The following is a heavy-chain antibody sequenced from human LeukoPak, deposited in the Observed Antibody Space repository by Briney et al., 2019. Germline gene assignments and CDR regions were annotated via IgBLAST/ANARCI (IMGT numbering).Heavy chain of an antibody. Sequence: PSETLSLTCSVSGGSVSGGSYHWSWIRQPPGKGLEWIGYIYYSGSTNYNPSLKSRVTISVDTSKNQFSLKLSSVTAADTAVYYCARTYYGSGKGYDYWGQGTLVTVSS. J-gene: IGHJ4*02. V-gene: IGHV4-61*01. CDR1: GGSVSGGSYH. CDR2: IYYSGST. CDR3: ARTYYGSGKGYDY. D-gene: IGHD3-10*01.